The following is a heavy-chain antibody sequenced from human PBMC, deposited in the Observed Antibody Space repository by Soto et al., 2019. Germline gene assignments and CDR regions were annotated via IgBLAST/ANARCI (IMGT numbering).Heavy chain of an antibody. CDR3: ARGGYDYIWGSYRSQDAFDI. CDR2: ISSSSSI. J-gene: IGHJ3*02. V-gene: IGHV3-48*01. CDR1: GFTFSSYS. Sequence: EVQLVESGGGLVQPGGSLRLSCAASGFTFSSYSMNWVRQAPGKGLEWVSYISSSSSIYYADSVKGRFTICRDNAKNSLYLHMNSLRAEDTAVYYCARGGYDYIWGSYRSQDAFDIWGQGTMVTVSS. D-gene: IGHD3-16*02.